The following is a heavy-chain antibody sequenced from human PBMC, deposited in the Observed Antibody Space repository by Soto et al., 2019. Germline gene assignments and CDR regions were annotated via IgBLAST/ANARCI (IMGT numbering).Heavy chain of an antibody. V-gene: IGHV3-9*01. Sequence: AQLVESGGDLVQPCRSLRLSCVASGFTFDDYAMHCVRQAPGKGLEWVSGLSWNTGSIGYADSVKGRFTISRDNTKNSLYLLMNSLTPEDTALYYCAKVLPGGVYYAMDVWGQGTTVRVSS. CDR2: LSWNTGSI. D-gene: IGHD3-16*01. CDR3: AKVLPGGVYYAMDV. J-gene: IGHJ6*02. CDR1: GFTFDDYA.